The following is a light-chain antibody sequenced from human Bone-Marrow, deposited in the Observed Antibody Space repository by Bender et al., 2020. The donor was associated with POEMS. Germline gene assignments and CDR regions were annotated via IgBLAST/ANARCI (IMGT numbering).Light chain of an antibody. CDR2: EVS. J-gene: IGLJ2*01. V-gene: IGLV2-8*01. Sequence: QSALTQPPSASGSPGQSVTISCTGTSSDVGAYRYVYWYQQHPGKAPKLMIYEVSERPSGVPDRFSGSKSGNTASLTVSGLQAEDEADYYCSSYAGSNTVIFGGGTKLTVL. CDR1: SSDVGAYRY. CDR3: SSYAGSNTVI.